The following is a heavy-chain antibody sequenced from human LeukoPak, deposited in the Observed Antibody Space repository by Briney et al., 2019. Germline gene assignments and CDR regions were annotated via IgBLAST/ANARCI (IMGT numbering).Heavy chain of an antibody. J-gene: IGHJ4*02. V-gene: IGHV1-2*06. D-gene: IGHD1-1*01. CDR3: ASSGVHKVFDY. Sequence: ASVKVSCKASGGTFSSYAISWVRQAPGQGLEWMGRINPNSGGTNYAQKFQGRVTMTRDTSISTAYMELSRLRSDDTAVYYCASSGVHKVFDYWGQGTLVTVSS. CDR1: GGTFSSYA. CDR2: INPNSGGT.